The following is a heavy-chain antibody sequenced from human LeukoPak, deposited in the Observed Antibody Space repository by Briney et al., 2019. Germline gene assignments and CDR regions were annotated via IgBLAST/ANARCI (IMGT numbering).Heavy chain of an antibody. CDR1: GFTFSSYS. D-gene: IGHD1-1*01. CDR3: ARDLNEYDAFDI. J-gene: IGHJ3*02. V-gene: IGHV3-21*01. CDR2: ISSSSSYI. Sequence: PGGSLRLSRAASGFTFSSYSMNWVRQAPGKGLEWVSSISSSSSYIYYADSVKGRFTISRDNAKNSLYLQMNSLRAEDTAVYYCARDLNEYDAFDIWGQGTMVTVSS.